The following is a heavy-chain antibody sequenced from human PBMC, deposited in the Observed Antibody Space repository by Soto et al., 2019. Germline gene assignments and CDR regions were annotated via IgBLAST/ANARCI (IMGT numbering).Heavy chain of an antibody. D-gene: IGHD2-2*01. V-gene: IGHV4-39*01. J-gene: IGHJ4*02. CDR3: ARQFPKYCSATSCYLYYFDY. CDR1: GGSIRSSSYY. Sequence: PSETLSLTCTVSGGSIRSSSYYWGWIRQPPGKGLEWIGSIYYSGSTSYNPSLKSRVTISVDTSKNQFSLKLSSVTAADTAVFYCARQFPKYCSATSCYLYYFDYWGQGALVTVSS. CDR2: IYYSGST.